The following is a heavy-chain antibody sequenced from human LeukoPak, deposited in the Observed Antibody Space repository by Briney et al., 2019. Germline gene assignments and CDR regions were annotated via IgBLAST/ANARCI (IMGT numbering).Heavy chain of an antibody. CDR1: GFTFSSYG. J-gene: IGHJ5*02. CDR3: AKDGRWVVPAPGSDP. CDR2: IRYDGSNK. Sequence: PGGSLRLSCAASGFTFSSYGMHWVRQAPGKGLEWVAFIRYDGSNKYYADSVKGRFTISRDNSKNTLYPQMNSLRAEDTAVYYCAKDGRWVVPAPGSDPWGQGTLVTVSS. D-gene: IGHD2-2*01. V-gene: IGHV3-30*02.